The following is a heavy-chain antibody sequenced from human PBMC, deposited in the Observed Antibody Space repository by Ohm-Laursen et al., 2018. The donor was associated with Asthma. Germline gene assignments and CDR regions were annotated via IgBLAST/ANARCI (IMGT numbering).Heavy chain of an antibody. CDR3: AKALVGAPLYYHYYGMDV. CDR2: GGSYYDGGLK. J-gene: IGHJ6*02. V-gene: IGHV3-30-3*01. Sequence: SSLRLSCAASGFTFRSYAMRWVRQAPGKGLEWVAVGGSYYDGGLKYYADSVNGRFTVSRDDSKNTLYLQMNSLRPGDTAVYYCAKALVGAPLYYHYYGMDVWGQGTTVTVSS. CDR1: GFTFRSYA. D-gene: IGHD1-26*01.